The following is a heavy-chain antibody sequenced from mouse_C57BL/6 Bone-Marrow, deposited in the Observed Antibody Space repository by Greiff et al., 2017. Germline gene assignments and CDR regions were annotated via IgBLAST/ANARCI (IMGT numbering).Heavy chain of an antibody. CDR1: GYTFTSYT. CDR2: INPSSGYT. CDR3: ASYAIDY. Sequence: QVQLQQSGAELARPGASVKMSCKASGYTFTSYTMHWVKQRPGQGLEWIGYINPSSGYTKYNQKFKDKATLTADKSASTAYMQLGSLTSEDSAVYYCASYAIDYWGQGTSVTVSS. V-gene: IGHV1-4*01. J-gene: IGHJ4*01.